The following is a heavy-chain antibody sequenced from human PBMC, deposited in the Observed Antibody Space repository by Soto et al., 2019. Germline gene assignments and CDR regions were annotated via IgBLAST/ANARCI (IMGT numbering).Heavy chain of an antibody. CDR3: ARQSINYDILTGYYKVGVPGYYYYMDV. CDR2: IYPGDSDT. J-gene: IGHJ6*03. V-gene: IGHV5-51*01. Sequence: PGESLKISCKGSGYSFTSYWIGWVRQMPGKGLEWMGIIYPGDSDTRYSPSFQGQVTISADKSISTAYLQWSSLKASDTAMYYCARQSINYDILTGYYKVGVPGYYYYMDVWGKGTTVTVSS. D-gene: IGHD3-9*01. CDR1: GYSFTSYW.